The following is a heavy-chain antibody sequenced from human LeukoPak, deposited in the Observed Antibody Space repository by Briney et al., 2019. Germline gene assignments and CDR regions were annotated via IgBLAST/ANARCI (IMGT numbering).Heavy chain of an antibody. J-gene: IGHJ3*02. CDR1: GFIFYDYG. CDR3: ARDLGYKDYVSTFDI. V-gene: IGHV3-20*04. D-gene: IGHD5-24*01. Sequence: TGGSLRLSCAASGFIFYDYGMTWVRQTPGKGLEWVSGINWIGGSTGYADSVKGRFTISRDNAKNSLYLHMNSLRAEDTALYFCARDLGYKDYVSTFDIWGQGTMVTVSS. CDR2: INWIGGST.